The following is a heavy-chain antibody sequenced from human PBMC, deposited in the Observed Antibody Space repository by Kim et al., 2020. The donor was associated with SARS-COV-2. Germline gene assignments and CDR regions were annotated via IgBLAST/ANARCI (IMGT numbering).Heavy chain of an antibody. V-gene: IGHV3-48*04. Sequence: GGSLRLSCAASGFTFSSYSMNWVRQAPGKGLEWVSYISSSSSTIYYADSVKGRFTISRDNAKNSLYLQMNSLRAEDTAVYYCARGTYGMDVWGQGTTVTVSS. CDR2: ISSSSSTI. CDR1: GFTFSSYS. CDR3: ARGTYGMDV. J-gene: IGHJ6*02.